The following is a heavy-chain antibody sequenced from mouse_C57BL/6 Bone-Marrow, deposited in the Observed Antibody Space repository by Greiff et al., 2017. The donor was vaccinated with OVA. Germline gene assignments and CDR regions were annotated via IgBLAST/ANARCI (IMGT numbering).Heavy chain of an antibody. CDR2: IWTGGGT. CDR1: GFSLTSYA. V-gene: IGHV2-9-1*01. CDR3: ARDSSGPDY. Sequence: VKLVESGPGLVAPSQSLSITCTVSGFSLTSYAISWVRQPPGKGLEWLGVIWTGGGTTYNSALKSRLGIRKDNSKSQVFVKMNSLQTDDTARYYCARDSSGPDYWGQGTTLTVSS. D-gene: IGHD3-2*02. J-gene: IGHJ2*01.